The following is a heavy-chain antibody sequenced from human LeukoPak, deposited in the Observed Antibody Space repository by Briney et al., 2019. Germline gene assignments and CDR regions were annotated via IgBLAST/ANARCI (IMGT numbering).Heavy chain of an antibody. CDR2: IRYDGSNK. Sequence: GGSLRLSCAASGFTFSSYGMHWVRQAPGKGLEWVAFIRYDGSNKYYADSVKGRFTISRDNSKNTLYLQMNSLRAEDTAVYYCAKGLPGAPYYYYGMDVWGQGTTVTVSS. CDR1: GFTFSSYG. V-gene: IGHV3-30*02. CDR3: AKGLPGAPYYYYGMDV. J-gene: IGHJ6*02.